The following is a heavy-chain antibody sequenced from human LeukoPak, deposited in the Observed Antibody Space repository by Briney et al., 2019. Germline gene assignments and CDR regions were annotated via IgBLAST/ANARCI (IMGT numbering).Heavy chain of an antibody. D-gene: IGHD2-2*01. J-gene: IGHJ5*02. Sequence: ASVKVSCKASGYTFSSHYLHWLRQAPGQGLEWMGIINPSGGSPSYGQTFQGRLSMTTDTSTSTAYMELSSLRSEDTAVYYCARDRPGRYCSSTSCFIASPFDPWGQGTLVTVSS. V-gene: IGHV1-46*01. CDR2: INPSGGSP. CDR3: ARDRPGRYCSSTSCFIASPFDP. CDR1: GYTFSSHY.